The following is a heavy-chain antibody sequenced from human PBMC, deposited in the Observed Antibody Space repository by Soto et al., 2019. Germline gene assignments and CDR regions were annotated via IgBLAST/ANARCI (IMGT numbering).Heavy chain of an antibody. D-gene: IGHD5-12*01. J-gene: IGHJ2*01. Sequence: SETLSLPCTVSAGSISSNYWSWIRQPPGKGLEWIGCVSYSGSTNYNPSLKSRVTLSLDTSKNQFSLRLSSVTTADTAVYYCARYSGTSWVWYFDLWGRGTLVTVSS. CDR2: VSYSGST. V-gene: IGHV4-59*01. CDR1: AGSISSNY. CDR3: ARYSGTSWVWYFDL.